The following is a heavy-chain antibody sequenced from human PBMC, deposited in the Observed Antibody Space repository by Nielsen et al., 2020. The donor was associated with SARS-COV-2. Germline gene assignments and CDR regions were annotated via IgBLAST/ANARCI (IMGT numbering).Heavy chain of an antibody. CDR1: GFTVSSNY. J-gene: IGHJ4*02. D-gene: IGHD6-6*01. Sequence: GESLKISCAASGFTVSSNYMSWVRQAPGKGLEWVSVIYSCGSTYYADSVKGRFTISRDNSKNTLYLQMNSLRAEDTAVYYCARDTEIAAQEEELGYWGQGTLVTVSS. CDR2: IYSCGST. V-gene: IGHV3-66*03. CDR3: ARDTEIAAQEEELGY.